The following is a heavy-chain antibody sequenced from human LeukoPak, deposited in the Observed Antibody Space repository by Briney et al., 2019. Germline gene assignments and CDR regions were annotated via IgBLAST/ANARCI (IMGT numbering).Heavy chain of an antibody. D-gene: IGHD3-9*01. Sequence: GASLRLSCAASGFIFSNYAKYWVRQAPGKGLEWVSAISGRSDNTYYADSVKGRFTLSRDSSKNTLYLQMNSLRADDTAVYYCAKWGDYDVLTGYYVSDFWGQGTLVTVSS. V-gene: IGHV3-23*01. CDR3: AKWGDYDVLTGYYVSDF. CDR2: ISGRSDNT. J-gene: IGHJ4*02. CDR1: GFIFSNYA.